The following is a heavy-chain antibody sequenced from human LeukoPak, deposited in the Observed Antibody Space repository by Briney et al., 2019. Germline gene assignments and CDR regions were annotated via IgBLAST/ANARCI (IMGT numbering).Heavy chain of an antibody. D-gene: IGHD4/OR15-4a*01. Sequence: GGSLRLSCAASGFTFSSYGMHWVRQAPGKGLDWVAFIHHDGSNKYYADSVRGRFTTSRDNSKNTLYLQMNSLRAEDTAVYYCARRAGAYSHPYDYWGQGTLVTVSS. CDR1: GFTFSSYG. CDR2: IHHDGSNK. V-gene: IGHV3-30*02. CDR3: ARRAGAYSHPYDY. J-gene: IGHJ4*02.